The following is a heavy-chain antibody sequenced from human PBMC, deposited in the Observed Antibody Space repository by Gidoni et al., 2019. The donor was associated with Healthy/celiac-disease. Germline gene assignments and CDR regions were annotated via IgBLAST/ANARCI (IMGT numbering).Heavy chain of an antibody. J-gene: IGHJ4*02. CDR1: GVTFSSYS. V-gene: IGHV3-21*01. D-gene: IGHD6-13*01. CDR2: ISSSSSYI. CDR3: ASGGIAACPKLAY. Sequence: EVQLVESGGGLVKPGGSLRLSCAASGVTFSSYSMNWVRQAPGKGLEWVSSISSSSSYIYYADSVKGRFTISRDNAKNSLYLQMNSLRAEDTAVYYCASGGIAACPKLAYWGQGTLVTVSS.